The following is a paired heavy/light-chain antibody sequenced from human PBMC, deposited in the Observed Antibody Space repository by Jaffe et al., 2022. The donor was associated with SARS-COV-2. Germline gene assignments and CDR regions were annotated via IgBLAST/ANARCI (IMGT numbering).Heavy chain of an antibody. CDR1: GDSITSGSYF. J-gene: IGHJ5*02. V-gene: IGHV4-61*02. Sequence: QVQLQESGPGLLKPSQTLSLTCTVSGDSITSGSYFWGWIRQPAGKGLEWIGRIYTSGSTRYNPSLKSRVTISVDTSKNQFSLKLNSVTAADTAVYYCARGHSYGPMTSNWFDPWGQGTLVTVSS. D-gene: IGHD5-18*01. CDR2: IYTSGST. CDR3: ARGHSYGPMTSNWFDP.
Light chain of an antibody. V-gene: IGLV3-1*01. CDR1: KLGDKY. Sequence: SYELTQPPSVSVSPGQTASITCSGDKLGDKYGYWYQQKPGQSPVLVIYQDDRRPSGIPERFSGSNSGNTATLTISGTQAVDEADYYCQAWDSGTVIFGGGTKLTVL. CDR3: QAWDSGTVI. CDR2: QDD. J-gene: IGLJ2*01.